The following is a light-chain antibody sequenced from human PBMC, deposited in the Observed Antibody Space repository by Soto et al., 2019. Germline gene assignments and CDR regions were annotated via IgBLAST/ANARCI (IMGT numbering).Light chain of an antibody. Sequence: QSVLTQPASVSGSPGQSITISCSGISSDVGTYNLVSWYQHHPGKGPKLMIYDGNNRPSGVSNRFSGSKSGSTASLTISGLQAEDEADYYCCAFAGGATVVFGGGTKVTVL. CDR3: CAFAGGATVV. V-gene: IGLV2-23*01. CDR1: SSDVGTYNL. J-gene: IGLJ2*01. CDR2: DGN.